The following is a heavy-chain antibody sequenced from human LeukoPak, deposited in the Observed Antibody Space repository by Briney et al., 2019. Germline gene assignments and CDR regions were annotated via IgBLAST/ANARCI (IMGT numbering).Heavy chain of an antibody. CDR3: ARSLRVAVAASY. D-gene: IGHD6-19*01. CDR1: GFTFSSYW. J-gene: IGHJ4*02. Sequence: GGSLRLSCAASGFTFSSYWMSWVRQAPGKGLEWVANIKQDGSEKYYVDSLKGRFTTSRDNAKNSLYLQMNSLTAEDTAIYYCARSLRVAVAASYWGQGTLVTVSS. CDR2: IKQDGSEK. V-gene: IGHV3-7*01.